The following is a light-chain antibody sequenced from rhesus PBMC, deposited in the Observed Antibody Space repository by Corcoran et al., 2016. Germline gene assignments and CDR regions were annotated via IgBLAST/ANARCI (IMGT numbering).Light chain of an antibody. CDR1: ESVSFFGINL. J-gene: IGKJ1*01. CDR3: LQSKKSPRT. CDR2: QVS. V-gene: IGKV7-13*01. Sequence: DIVLTQSPASLAVSPGQRATITCRASESVSFFGINLIHWYQQKPGQPPKVLIYQVSNKDTGVPATFSGSGSGTDVTLTINPVEADDAAHYYGLQSKKSPRTFGQGTKVEIK.